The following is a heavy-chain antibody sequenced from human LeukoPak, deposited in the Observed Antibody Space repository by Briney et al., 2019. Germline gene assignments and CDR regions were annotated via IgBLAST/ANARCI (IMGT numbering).Heavy chain of an antibody. CDR2: LNPKSGGT. Sequence: GASVKVSCKASGYTFTGHYIHWVRQAPGQGLEWMGWLNPKSGGTNYAQKFQGRVTMSRDTSISTAYMELNRLRSDDTAAYYCAKGGPQQWLVTPLLDSWGQGTLVTVSS. D-gene: IGHD6-19*01. J-gene: IGHJ4*02. CDR3: AKGGPQQWLVTPLLDS. V-gene: IGHV1-2*02. CDR1: GYTFTGHY.